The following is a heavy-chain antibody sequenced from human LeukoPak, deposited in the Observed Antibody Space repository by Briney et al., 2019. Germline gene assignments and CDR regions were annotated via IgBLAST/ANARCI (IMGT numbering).Heavy chain of an antibody. D-gene: IGHD3-3*01. Sequence: ETLSLTCTDSGGSISSSSYYWSWIRQSPGKGLEWIGHMYYTGSTNYNPSLKRRVTMSIDTSKNQFSLILSSVTAADTAVYYCARGIYDEFWSGLIRXAWFDPWGQXXXXXVSS. J-gene: IGHJ5*02. CDR3: ARGIYDEFWSGLIRXAWFDP. V-gene: IGHV4-61*01. CDR1: GGSISSSSYY. CDR2: MYYTGST.